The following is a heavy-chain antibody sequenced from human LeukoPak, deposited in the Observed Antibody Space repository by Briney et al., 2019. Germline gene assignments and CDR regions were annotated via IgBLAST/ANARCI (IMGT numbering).Heavy chain of an antibody. Sequence: SVKVSCKASGGTFSSYAISSVRQAPGQGLEWMGGIIPIFGTANYAQKFQGRVTITTDESTSTAYMELSSLRSEDTAVYYCASSPAAAGRYYYYYYMDAWGKGTTVTVSS. CDR2: IIPIFGTA. V-gene: IGHV1-69*05. CDR1: GGTFSSYA. D-gene: IGHD6-13*01. J-gene: IGHJ6*03. CDR3: ASSPAAAGRYYYYYYMDA.